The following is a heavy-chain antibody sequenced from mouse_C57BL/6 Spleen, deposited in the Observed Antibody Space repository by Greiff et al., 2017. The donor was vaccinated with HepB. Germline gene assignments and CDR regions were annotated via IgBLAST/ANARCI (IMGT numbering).Heavy chain of an antibody. D-gene: IGHD2-2*01. CDR3: ASRRSTMVTTGFAY. CDR2: INPNYGTT. V-gene: IGHV1-39*01. J-gene: IGHJ3*01. Sequence: EVQLQQSGPELVKPGASVKISCKASGYSFTDYNMNWVKQSNGKSLEWIGVINPNYGTTSYNQKFKGKATLTVDQSSSTAYMQLNSLTSEDSAVYYCASRRSTMVTTGFAYWGQGTLVTVSA. CDR1: GYSFTDYN.